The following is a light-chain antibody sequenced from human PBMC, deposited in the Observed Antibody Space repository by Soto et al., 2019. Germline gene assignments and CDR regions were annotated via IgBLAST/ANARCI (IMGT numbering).Light chain of an antibody. CDR3: QQYGSLGT. CDR1: QSFSSSY. Sequence: EIVLTQSPGTLSLSPGERATLSCRARQSFSSSYLAWYQQKPGQAPRLLIYGTSTRATGIPDRFSGSGSQTDFNLTISRLEPEDFAVYYCQQYGSLGTFGQGTRVEIK. CDR2: GTS. J-gene: IGKJ1*01. V-gene: IGKV3-20*01.